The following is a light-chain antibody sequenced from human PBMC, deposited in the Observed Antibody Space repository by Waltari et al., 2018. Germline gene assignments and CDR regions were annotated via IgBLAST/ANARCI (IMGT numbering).Light chain of an antibody. CDR2: EVS. CDR3: SSYTSSSTLV. V-gene: IGLV2-14*01. CDR1: SSDVGGYNY. J-gene: IGLJ2*01. Sequence: QSALTQPASVSGSPGQSITISCTGTSSDVGGYNYVSWYPQHPGKAPKLRIYEVSNRPSGVSNRFSGSKSGNTASLTISGLQAEDEADYYCSSYTSSSTLVFGGGTKLTVL.